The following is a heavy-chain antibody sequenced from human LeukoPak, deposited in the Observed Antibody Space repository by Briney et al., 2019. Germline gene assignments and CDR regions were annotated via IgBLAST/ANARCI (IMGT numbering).Heavy chain of an antibody. V-gene: IGHV4-30-4*08. J-gene: IGHJ5*02. CDR2: IYYSGST. CDR1: GGSISSGDYY. D-gene: IGHD2-15*01. Sequence: SETLSLTCTVSGGSISSGDYYRSWIRQPPGKGLEWIGYIYYSGSTYYNPSLKSRVTISVDTSKNQFSLKLRSVTAADTAVYYCARDLVGYCSGGSCYDHWFDPWGQGTLVTVSS. CDR3: ARDLVGYCSGGSCYDHWFDP.